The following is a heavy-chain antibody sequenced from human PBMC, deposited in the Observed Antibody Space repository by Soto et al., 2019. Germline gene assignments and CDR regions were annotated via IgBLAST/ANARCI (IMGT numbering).Heavy chain of an antibody. CDR2: ISGSSRYT. J-gene: IGHJ4*02. CDR3: ARHTRGSHYYHY. D-gene: IGHD5-12*01. V-gene: IGHV3-11*06. CDR1: GFNFSDHY. Sequence: GGSLRLSCAASGFNFSDHYMNWVRQAPGKGLEWVSYISGSSRYTNFADSVKGRFTISRDNAKNSPYLQMNSLRVEDTAVYYCARHTRGSHYYHYWGPGTPVTVSS.